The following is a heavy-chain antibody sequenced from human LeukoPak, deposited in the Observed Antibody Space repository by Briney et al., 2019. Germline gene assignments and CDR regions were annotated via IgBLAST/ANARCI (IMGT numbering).Heavy chain of an antibody. Sequence: SETLSRTCTVSGGSISSGDYYWSWIRQPPGKGLEWIGYIYYSGSTYYNPSLKSRVTTSVDTSKNQSSLKLSSVTAADTAVYYCARDSPYSGSYYFDYWGQGTLVTVSS. J-gene: IGHJ4*02. CDR1: GGSISSGDYY. CDR2: IYYSGST. D-gene: IGHD1-26*01. CDR3: ARDSPYSGSYYFDY. V-gene: IGHV4-30-4*08.